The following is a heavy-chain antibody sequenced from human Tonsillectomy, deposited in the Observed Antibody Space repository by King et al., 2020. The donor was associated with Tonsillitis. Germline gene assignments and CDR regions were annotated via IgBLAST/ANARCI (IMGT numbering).Heavy chain of an antibody. V-gene: IGHV4-38-2*02. Sequence: VQLQESGPGLVKPSETLSLTCTVSGYSISNDYYWGWIRQPPGKGLEWIGSMYHSGSTYYNPSLKSRVTISIDTSKNHFSLKLSSVTAADTAVYYCARASGATDYWGQGTLVTVSS. CDR1: GYSISNDYY. CDR3: ARASGATDY. CDR2: MYHSGST. J-gene: IGHJ4*02. D-gene: IGHD1-26*01.